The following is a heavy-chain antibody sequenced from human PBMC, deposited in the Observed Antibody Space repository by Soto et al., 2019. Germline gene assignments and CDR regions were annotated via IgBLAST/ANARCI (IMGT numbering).Heavy chain of an antibody. CDR3: ARRWGEGRVDY. V-gene: IGHV4-4*02. J-gene: IGHJ4*02. CDR1: GGSISSSNW. CDR2: IYHSGST. D-gene: IGHD3-10*01. Sequence: QVQLQESGPGLVKPSGTLSLTCAVSGGSISSSNWWSWVRQPPGKGLQWIGEIYHSGSTNYIPSPQGRVTISVDKSRNQFSLKLSSVTAADTAVYYCARRWGEGRVDYWGQGTLVTVSS.